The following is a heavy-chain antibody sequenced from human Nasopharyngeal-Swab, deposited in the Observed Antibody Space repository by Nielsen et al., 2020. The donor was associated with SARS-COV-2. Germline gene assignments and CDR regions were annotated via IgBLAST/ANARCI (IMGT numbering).Heavy chain of an antibody. CDR3: AKDKRYFDWDGMDV. J-gene: IGHJ6*02. CDR1: GFTSSTYG. V-gene: IGHV3-30*18. CDR2: ISYDGGSK. D-gene: IGHD3-9*01. Sequence: GGSLRLSCAASGFTSSTYGMHWVRQAPGKGLEWVAVISYDGGSKYYADSVKGRFTISRDNSKNTLYLQMNSLRAEDTAVYYCAKDKRYFDWDGMDVWGQGTTVTVSS.